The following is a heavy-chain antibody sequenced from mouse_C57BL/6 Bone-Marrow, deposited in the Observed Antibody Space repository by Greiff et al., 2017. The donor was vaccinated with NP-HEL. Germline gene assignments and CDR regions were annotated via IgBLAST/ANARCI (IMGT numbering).Heavy chain of an antibody. J-gene: IGHJ1*03. CDR1: GYTFTSYW. Sequence: EVQLQQSGTVLARPGASVKMSCKTSGYTFTSYWMHWVKQRPGQGLEWIGAIYPGNSDTSYNQKFKGKAKLTAVTSASPAYMELSSLTNEDSAVYYCTRSRNYYGSSYRYFDVWGTGTTVTVSS. CDR2: IYPGNSDT. CDR3: TRSRNYYGSSYRYFDV. D-gene: IGHD1-1*01. V-gene: IGHV1-5*01.